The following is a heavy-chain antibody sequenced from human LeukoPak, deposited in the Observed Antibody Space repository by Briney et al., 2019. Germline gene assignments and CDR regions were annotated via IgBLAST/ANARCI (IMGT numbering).Heavy chain of an antibody. Sequence: GGSLRLSCTASGFNFSDHYMTWIRQAPGKGLEGVAYISNTGSSMYYAASVRGRFTPSRDTANNSLCLHLNSLRAEDTAVYYCARTKRTCVYWGQGVLVTVSS. J-gene: IGHJ4*02. V-gene: IGHV3-11*01. CDR1: GFNFSDHY. CDR3: ARTKRTCVY. CDR2: ISNTGSSM. D-gene: IGHD1/OR15-1a*01.